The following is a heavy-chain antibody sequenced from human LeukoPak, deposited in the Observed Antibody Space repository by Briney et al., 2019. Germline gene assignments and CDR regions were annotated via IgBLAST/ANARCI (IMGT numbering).Heavy chain of an antibody. D-gene: IGHD3-10*01. CDR2: FDPEEGET. V-gene: IGHV1-24*01. CDR1: GYTLTELS. J-gene: IGHJ4*02. CDR3: ATAVGPVQRSGWFGELFVY. Sequence: GASVKVSCKVSGYTLTELSMHWVRQAPGKGLEWMGGFDPEEGETIYAQKFQGRVTMTEDTSTDTAYMELSSLRSEDTAVYYCATAVGPVQRSGWFGELFVYWGQGTLVTVSS.